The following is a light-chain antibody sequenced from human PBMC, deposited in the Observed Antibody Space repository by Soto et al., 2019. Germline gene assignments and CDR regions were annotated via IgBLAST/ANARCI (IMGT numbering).Light chain of an antibody. V-gene: IGKV1-39*01. J-gene: IGKJ1*01. CDR2: AAS. CDR3: QQSYNTPRT. Sequence: DIQMTQSPSSPCASLGPRHTNTCPASQSIMSHLNWYQHKSGKAPKLLIYAASSLHSGVPSRFSGSGSGTDFTLTISSLQAEDFATYYCQQSYNTPRTFGQGTKVDI. CDR1: QSIMSH.